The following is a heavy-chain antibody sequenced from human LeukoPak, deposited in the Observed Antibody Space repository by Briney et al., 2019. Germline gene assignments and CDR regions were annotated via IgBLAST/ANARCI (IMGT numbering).Heavy chain of an antibody. CDR1: GYTFTSHG. CDR3: ARDPSNTSGRYTYFDY. D-gene: IGHD3-16*02. CDR2: ISAFNGET. Sequence: ASVKVSCKTYGYTFTSHGISWVRQAPGQGLEWMGWISAFNGETHYAQNLQGRVSMTTDTSTSTAYMELRSLRSGDTAVYYCARDPSNTSGRYTYFDYWGQGTLVTVSS. V-gene: IGHV1-18*01. J-gene: IGHJ4*02.